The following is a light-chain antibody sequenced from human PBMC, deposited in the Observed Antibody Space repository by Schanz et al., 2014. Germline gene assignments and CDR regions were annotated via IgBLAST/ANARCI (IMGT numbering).Light chain of an antibody. Sequence: QSVLAQPPSASGTPGQRVTISCSGSSSNIGLNTLNWYQQLPGTAPKLLIYGNNQRPSGVPDRFSGSKSGTSASLAITGLQAEDEASYYCQTYDISQTGLWLFGGGTKLTVL. V-gene: IGLV1-44*01. CDR1: SSNIGLNT. J-gene: IGLJ3*02. CDR2: GNN. CDR3: QTYDISQTGLWL.